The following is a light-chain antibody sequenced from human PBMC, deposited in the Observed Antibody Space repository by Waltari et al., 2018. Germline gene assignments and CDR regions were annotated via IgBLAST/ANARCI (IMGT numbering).Light chain of an antibody. V-gene: IGLV1-47*01. Sequence: QSVLTQPPSASGNPGQSVTISCSGRSSNIGSNSVYWYQHLPGTAPKPLIYMSDHRPSGVPDRFFGSKSGTSASLAISGLRSEDEADYYCAAWDDSLSGFYVFGTGTKVTVL. J-gene: IGLJ1*01. CDR1: SSNIGSNS. CDR2: MSD. CDR3: AAWDDSLSGFYV.